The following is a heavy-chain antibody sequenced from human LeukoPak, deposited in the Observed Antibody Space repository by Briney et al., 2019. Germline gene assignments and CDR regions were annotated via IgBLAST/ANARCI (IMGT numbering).Heavy chain of an antibody. Sequence: SGGSLRLSCAASGITFNTNAMTWVRQAPGKGLEWVSAISASGGSTSYAASVKGRFTISRDNSENTLFFQMNTLRAADTAVYYCAKDLGGTFTVAREGAFEIWGQGTAVIVSS. D-gene: IGHD6-19*01. CDR1: GITFNTNA. CDR2: ISASGGST. V-gene: IGHV3-23*01. J-gene: IGHJ3*02. CDR3: AKDLGGTFTVAREGAFEI.